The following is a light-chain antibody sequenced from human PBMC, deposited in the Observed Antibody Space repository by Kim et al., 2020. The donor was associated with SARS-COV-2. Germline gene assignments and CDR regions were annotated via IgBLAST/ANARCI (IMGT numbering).Light chain of an antibody. J-gene: IGLJ3*02. CDR1: SSDVGSYTF. V-gene: IGLV2-23*02. CDR2: EVT. CDR3: CSYAGSSTWV. Sequence: QSALTQPASVSGSPGQSITISCTGTSSDVGSYTFVSWYQQYPGKAPKLMIYEVTKRPSGVSNRFSGSKSGNTASLTISGLQAGDEADYYCCSYAGSSTWVFGAGTQLTVL.